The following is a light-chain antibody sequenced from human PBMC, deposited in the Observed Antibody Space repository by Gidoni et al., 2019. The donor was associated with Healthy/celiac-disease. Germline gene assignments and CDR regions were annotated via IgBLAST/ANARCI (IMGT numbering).Light chain of an antibody. J-gene: IGKJ5*01. V-gene: IGKV3-20*01. CDR1: QSVSSSY. CDR2: GAS. Sequence: ESVLTQSPGTLSLSPGERATLSCRASQSVSSSYLAWYQQKPGQAPRLLIYGASSRATGIPDRFSGSGSGTDFTLIISRLEPEDFAVYYCQQLGTFGQGTRLEIK. CDR3: QQLGT.